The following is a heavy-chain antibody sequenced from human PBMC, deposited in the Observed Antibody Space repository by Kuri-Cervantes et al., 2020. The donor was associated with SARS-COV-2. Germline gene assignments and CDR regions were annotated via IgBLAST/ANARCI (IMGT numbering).Heavy chain of an antibody. CDR3: ARAELGLGWFFDL. Sequence: GSLRLSCEVYGGSLSYYYWSWVRQPPGKGLEWIGEINHSGSTNYSPSLKSRVTISGDTSKNQFSLKLSSVTAADTAVYYCARAELGLGWFFDLWGRGTLVTVSS. J-gene: IGHJ2*01. CDR1: GGSLSYYY. D-gene: IGHD6-13*01. V-gene: IGHV4-34*01. CDR2: INHSGST.